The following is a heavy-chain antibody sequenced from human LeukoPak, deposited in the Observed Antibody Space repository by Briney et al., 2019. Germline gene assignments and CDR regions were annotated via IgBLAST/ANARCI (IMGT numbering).Heavy chain of an antibody. J-gene: IGHJ4*02. CDR1: GYTFTGYY. CDR2: INPNSGGT. V-gene: IGHV1-2*06. CDR3: ARDFGDYLVDY. D-gene: IGHD4-17*01. Sequence: GASVKVSCKASGYTFTGYYMHWVRQAPGQGLEWMGRINPNSGGTNYAQKFQGRVTMTRDTSTSTVYMELSSLRSEDTAVYYCARDFGDYLVDYWGQGTLVTVSS.